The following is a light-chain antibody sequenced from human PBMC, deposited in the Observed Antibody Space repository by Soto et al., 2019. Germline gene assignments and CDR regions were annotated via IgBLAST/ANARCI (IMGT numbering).Light chain of an antibody. Sequence: AIRMTQSPSSFSASTGDRVTITCRASQGISSHLAWYQVKPGKAPRLLIYTASYLESGVPSRFSGSGSGTDFTLAVRALQSEEGGVYYWQQYFSYPLTFGGGTKVEIK. V-gene: IGKV1-8*01. J-gene: IGKJ4*01. CDR3: QQYFSYPLT. CDR1: QGISSH. CDR2: TAS.